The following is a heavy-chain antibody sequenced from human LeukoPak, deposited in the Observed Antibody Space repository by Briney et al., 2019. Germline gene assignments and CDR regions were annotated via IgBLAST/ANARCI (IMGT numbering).Heavy chain of an antibody. J-gene: IGHJ3*02. CDR1: GGSFSGYY. CDR3: ARCHYGSGTYAHGFDI. CDR2: IYYSGST. D-gene: IGHD3-10*01. V-gene: IGHV4-34*09. Sequence: SETLSLTCAVYGGSFSGYYWSWIRQPPGKGLEWIGYIYYSGSTYYNSSLKSRVTISVDTSKNQFSLKLSSVTAADTAVYYCARCHYGSGTYAHGFDIWGQGTMVTVSS.